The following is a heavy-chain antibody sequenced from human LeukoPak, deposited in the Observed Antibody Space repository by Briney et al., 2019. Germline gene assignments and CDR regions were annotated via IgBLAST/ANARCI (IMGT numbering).Heavy chain of an antibody. CDR3: ARYLALSD. V-gene: IGHV3-7*01. D-gene: IGHD3-16*01. Sequence: GGSLRLSCVASGFTFSSYGMSWVRQAPGKGLEWVANIKQDGSEKYYVDSVKGRFTISRDNAKNSLYLQMNSLRAEDTGVYYCARYLALSDWGQGILVTVSS. J-gene: IGHJ4*02. CDR2: IKQDGSEK. CDR1: GFTFSSYG.